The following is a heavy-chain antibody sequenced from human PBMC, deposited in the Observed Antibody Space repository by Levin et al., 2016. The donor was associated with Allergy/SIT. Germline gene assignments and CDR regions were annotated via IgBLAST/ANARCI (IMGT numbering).Heavy chain of an antibody. CDR2: ISSSSSYI. Sequence: WIRQPPGKGLEWVSSISSSSSYIYYADSVKGRFTISRDNAKNSLYLQMNSLRAEDTAVYYCARDNYDSSGYYYYFDYWGQGTLVTVSS. D-gene: IGHD3-22*01. CDR3: ARDNYDSSGYYYYFDY. J-gene: IGHJ4*02. V-gene: IGHV3-21*01.